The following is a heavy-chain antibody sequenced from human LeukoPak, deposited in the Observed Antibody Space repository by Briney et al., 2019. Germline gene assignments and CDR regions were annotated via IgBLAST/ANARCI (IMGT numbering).Heavy chain of an antibody. CDR3: ARDNGGSYGRRTYYYMDV. CDR2: IYYSGST. V-gene: IGHV4-30-4*01. CDR1: GGSISSGDYY. J-gene: IGHJ6*03. D-gene: IGHD1-26*01. Sequence: SQTLSLTCTVSGGSISSGDYYWSWIRQPPGKGLEWIGYIYYSGSTYYNPSLKSRVTMSVDTSKNQFSLKLSSVTAADTAVYYCARDNGGSYGRRTYYYMDVWGKGTTVTVSS.